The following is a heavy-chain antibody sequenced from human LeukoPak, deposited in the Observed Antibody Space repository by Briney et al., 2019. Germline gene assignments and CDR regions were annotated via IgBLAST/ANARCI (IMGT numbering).Heavy chain of an antibody. V-gene: IGHV1-46*01. CDR1: GYTFTSYY. CDR2: INPSGGST. CDR3: ARDYGRVVVAAVNWFDP. J-gene: IGHJ5*02. Sequence: ASVKVSCKASGYTFTSYYMLWVRQAPGQGLEWMGIINPSGGSTSYAQKFQGRVTMTRDTSTSTVYMELSSLRSEDTAVYYCARDYGRVVVAAVNWFDPWGQGTLVTVSS. D-gene: IGHD2-15*01.